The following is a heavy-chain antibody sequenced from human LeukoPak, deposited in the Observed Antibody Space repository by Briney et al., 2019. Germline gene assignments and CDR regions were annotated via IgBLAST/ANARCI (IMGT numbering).Heavy chain of an antibody. Sequence: GGSLRLSCIASGFVFSRDNMTWVRQAPGKGLEWVAHISETIYYADSVQGRFTISRDNAKNSLYLQMSNLRVDDTAMYYCVREVGRPKTFYFDSWGRGTPVTVSS. D-gene: IGHD3-16*01. J-gene: IGHJ4*02. V-gene: IGHV3-48*04. CDR1: GFVFSRDN. CDR2: ISETI. CDR3: VREVGRPKTFYFDS.